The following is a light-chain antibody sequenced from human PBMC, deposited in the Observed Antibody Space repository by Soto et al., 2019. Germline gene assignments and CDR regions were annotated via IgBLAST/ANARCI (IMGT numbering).Light chain of an antibody. J-gene: IGLJ1*01. V-gene: IGLV2-14*01. CDR2: EVS. Sequence: SALTQPASVSGSPGQSITISCTGTSSDIGGYNYVSWYQQHPGKAPKLIIYEVSNRPSGVSNRFSGSKSGNTASLTISGLQAEDEADYYCSSYTSGSTLDVFGTGTKLTVL. CDR3: SSYTSGSTLDV. CDR1: SSDIGGYNY.